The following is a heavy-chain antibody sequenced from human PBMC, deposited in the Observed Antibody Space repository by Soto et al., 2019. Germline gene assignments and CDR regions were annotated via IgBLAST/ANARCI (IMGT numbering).Heavy chain of an antibody. CDR1: GFTFDDYA. CDR2: ISWNSGSI. CDR3: AKDNRGYSGYANFDY. Sequence: GGSLRLSCAASGFTFDDYAMHWVRQAPGKGLEWVSGISWNSGSIGYADSVKGRFTISRDNAKNSLYLQMNSLRAEDTALYYCAKDNRGYSGYANFDYWGQGALVTVSS. D-gene: IGHD5-12*01. V-gene: IGHV3-9*01. J-gene: IGHJ4*02.